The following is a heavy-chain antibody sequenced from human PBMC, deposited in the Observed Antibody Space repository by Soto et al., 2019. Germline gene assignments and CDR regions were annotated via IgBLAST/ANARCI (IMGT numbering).Heavy chain of an antibody. V-gene: IGHV3-11*01. J-gene: IGHJ6*02. D-gene: IGHD2-15*01. CDR2: ISSSGSTI. CDR1: GFTFSDYY. Sequence: GGSLRLPCAASGFTFSDYYMSWIRQAPGKGLEWVSYISSSGSTIYYADSVKGRFTISRDNAKNSLYLQMNSLRAEDTAVYYCARDMCSGGSCYPDYYYYGTDVWGQGTTVTVSS. CDR3: ARDMCSGGSCYPDYYYYGTDV.